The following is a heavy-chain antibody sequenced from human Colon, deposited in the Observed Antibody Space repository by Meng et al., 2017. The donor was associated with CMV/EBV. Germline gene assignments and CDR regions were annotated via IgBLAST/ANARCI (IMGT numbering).Heavy chain of an antibody. CDR1: GYPFTTYG. CDR3: SRDQSSGFGSDY. J-gene: IGHJ4*02. V-gene: IGHV1-18*01. CDR2: ISTYDGKT. D-gene: IGHD3-10*01. Sequence: ASVKVSYKASGYPFTTYGISWVRQAPGQGLEWMAWISTYDGKTDYAQKFQGRVTLTTDASTTTTYMELRGLTSDDTALYYCSRDQSSGFGSDYWGQGTLVTVSS.